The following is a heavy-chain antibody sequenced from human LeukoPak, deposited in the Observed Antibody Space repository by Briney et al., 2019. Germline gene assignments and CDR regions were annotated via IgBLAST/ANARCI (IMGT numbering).Heavy chain of an antibody. V-gene: IGHV4-39*02. CDR1: GGSISSSGYY. Sequence: PSETLSLTCTVSGGSISSSGYYWVWIRQPPGKGLECIGSIYRSGSTYYSPSLKSRVTISVDTSKNDFSLKLSSVTAADTAVYYCARLLIYCSSTSCHFDYWGQGTLVTVSS. CDR3: ARLLIYCSSTSCHFDY. J-gene: IGHJ4*02. CDR2: IYRSGST. D-gene: IGHD2-2*01.